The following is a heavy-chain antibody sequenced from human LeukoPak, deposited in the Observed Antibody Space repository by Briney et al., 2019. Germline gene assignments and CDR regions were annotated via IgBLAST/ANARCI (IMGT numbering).Heavy chain of an antibody. CDR3: ARESIAAAADY. V-gene: IGHV1-69*13. J-gene: IGHJ4*02. D-gene: IGHD6-13*01. CDR1: GYTFSVYY. Sequence: GASVKVSCKASGYTFSVYYIQWVRRAPGQGLEWMGGIIPIFGTANYAQKFQGRVTITADESTSTAYMELSSLRSEDSAVYYCARESIAAAADYWGQGTLVTVSS. CDR2: IIPIFGTA.